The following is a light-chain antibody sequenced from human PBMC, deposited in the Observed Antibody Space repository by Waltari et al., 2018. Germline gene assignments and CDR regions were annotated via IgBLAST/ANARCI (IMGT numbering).Light chain of an antibody. J-gene: IGLJ1*01. Sequence: SYVLTQSPSVSVAPGQTAKITCGGNNIGSKSVPWYQHKPGQAPLLVVYDDSGRSSGIPERFSGSNSGNTATLTSSRVGAGDEADYYCQVWDSSSDHYVFGSGTKDTVL. CDR1: NIGSKS. V-gene: IGLV3-21*02. CDR2: DDS. CDR3: QVWDSSSDHYV.